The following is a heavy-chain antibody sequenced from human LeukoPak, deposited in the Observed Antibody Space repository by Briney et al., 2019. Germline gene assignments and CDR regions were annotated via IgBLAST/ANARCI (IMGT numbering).Heavy chain of an antibody. Sequence: GGSLRLSCATSGFTFSSYAMHWVRQAPGKGLEYVSAISSKGGSTYYANSVKGRFTISRDNSKNTLYLQMGSLRAEDMAVYYCARGSVYSSSSFDLWFDPRGQGTLVTVSS. V-gene: IGHV3-64*01. J-gene: IGHJ5*02. CDR1: GFTFSSYA. CDR3: ARGSVYSSSSFDLWFDP. D-gene: IGHD6-6*01. CDR2: ISSKGGST.